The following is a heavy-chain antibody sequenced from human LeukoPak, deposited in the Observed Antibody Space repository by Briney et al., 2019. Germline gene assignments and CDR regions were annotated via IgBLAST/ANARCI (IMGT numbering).Heavy chain of an antibody. CDR1: GGSISGYY. D-gene: IGHD6-19*01. Sequence: SETLSLTCSVSGGSISGYYWSWIRQPPGKGLEWIGYIYNSGSSDYNPSLMSRVTISVETSKNQFSLKLSSVTAADTAVYYCARADLKGIAVPDAFDIWGQGTMVTVSS. J-gene: IGHJ3*02. CDR2: IYNSGSS. CDR3: ARADLKGIAVPDAFDI. V-gene: IGHV4-59*08.